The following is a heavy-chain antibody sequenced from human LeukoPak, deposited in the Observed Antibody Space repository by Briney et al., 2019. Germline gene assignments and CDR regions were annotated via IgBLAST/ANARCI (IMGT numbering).Heavy chain of an antibody. CDR2: ISTSGSSK. D-gene: IGHD3-22*01. V-gene: IGHV3-48*03. Sequence: GGSLRLSCAASGFTFSSYEMNWVRQAPGKGLEWVSYISTSGSSKYYADSVKGRFTISRDNAKNSLYLQMNSLRAEDTAVYYCARDRDPGYNDSSGYRRVNAFDIWGQGTMVTVSS. CDR3: ARDRDPGYNDSSGYRRVNAFDI. CDR1: GFTFSSYE. J-gene: IGHJ3*02.